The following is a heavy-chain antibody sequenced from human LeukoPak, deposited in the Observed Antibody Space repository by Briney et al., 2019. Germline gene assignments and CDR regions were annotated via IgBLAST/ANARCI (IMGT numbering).Heavy chain of an antibody. J-gene: IGHJ3*02. Sequence: SETLSLTCAVYGGSFSDYYWSRLRQPPGKGLEWIGEINHRGTTNYNPSLKSRVTISIDTSENQFSLKVTSVTAADTAVYYCARSIAVAGNDGFDIWGQGTMVTVSS. V-gene: IGHV4-34*01. CDR2: INHRGTT. D-gene: IGHD6-19*01. CDR1: GGSFSDYY. CDR3: ARSIAVAGNDGFDI.